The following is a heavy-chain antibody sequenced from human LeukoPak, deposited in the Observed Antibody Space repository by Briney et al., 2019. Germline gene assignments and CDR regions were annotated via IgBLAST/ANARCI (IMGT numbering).Heavy chain of an antibody. Sequence: SETLSLTCIVSGGSIGNYYWSWHQQPAGKGLGWIGRFFTGGSSYYNPSLESRVTMSVDTSKNQFSLRLSSVTAADTAVYYCARGSGVAVGMDVWGQGTTVNVSS. CDR3: ARGSGVAVGMDV. J-gene: IGHJ6*02. CDR2: FFTGGSS. CDR1: GGSIGNYY. V-gene: IGHV4-4*07. D-gene: IGHD6-19*01.